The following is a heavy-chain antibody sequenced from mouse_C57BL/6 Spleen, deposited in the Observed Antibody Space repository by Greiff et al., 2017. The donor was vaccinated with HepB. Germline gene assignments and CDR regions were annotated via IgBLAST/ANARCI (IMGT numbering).Heavy chain of an antibody. V-gene: IGHV1-69*01. CDR2: IDPSDSYT. CDR1: GYTFTSYW. CDR3: ARSGGNWAFDY. Sequence: QVQLKQPGAELVMPGASVKLSCKASGYTFTSYWMHWVKQRPGQGLEWIGEIDPSDSYTNYNQKFKGKSTLTVDKSSSTAYMQLSSLTSEDSAVYYCARSGGNWAFDYWGQGTTLTVSS. D-gene: IGHD4-1*01. J-gene: IGHJ2*01.